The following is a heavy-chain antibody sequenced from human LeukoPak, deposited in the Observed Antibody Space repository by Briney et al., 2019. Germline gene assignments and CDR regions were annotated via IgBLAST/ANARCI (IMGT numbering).Heavy chain of an antibody. J-gene: IGHJ5*02. CDR1: GYTFTSYY. D-gene: IGHD3-10*01. V-gene: IGHV1-46*01. CDR2: INPSGGST. CDR3: ARANGGGSGSYYNKSPAFDP. Sequence: ASVKVSCKGSGYTFTSYYMHWVRQAPGQGLEWMGIINPSGGSTSYAQKFQGRVTMTRDTSTSTVYMELSSLRSEDTAVYYCARANGGGSGSYYNKSPAFDPWGQGTLVTVSS.